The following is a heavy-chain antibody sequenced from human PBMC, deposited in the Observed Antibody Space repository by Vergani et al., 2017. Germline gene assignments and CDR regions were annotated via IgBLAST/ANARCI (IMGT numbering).Heavy chain of an antibody. D-gene: IGHD2-2*02. CDR3: ARRGGYCSSTSCYKFLGGYYYGMDV. Sequence: QVQLQQWGAGLLKPSETLSLTCAVYGGSFSGYYWSWIRQPPGKGLEWIGEINHSGSTNYNPSLKSRVTISVDTSKNQFSLKLSSVTAADTAVYYCARRGGYCSSTSCYKFLGGYYYGMDVWGQGTTVTVSS. J-gene: IGHJ6*02. CDR2: INHSGST. CDR1: GGSFSGYY. V-gene: IGHV4-34*01.